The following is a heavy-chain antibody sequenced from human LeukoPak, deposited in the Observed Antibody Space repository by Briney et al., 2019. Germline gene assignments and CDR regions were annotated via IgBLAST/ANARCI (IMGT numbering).Heavy chain of an antibody. CDR2: ISSSGSDK. CDR1: GFPFSDHE. Sequence: PGGSLRLSCAASGFPFSDHEMNWVRQAPGKGLEWISYISSSGSDKYYSDSVKGRFTISRDNAKNSVYLQMNSLRAEDTAVYYCARRTSGAFAIWGQGTKVTVSS. V-gene: IGHV3-48*03. J-gene: IGHJ3*02. CDR3: ARRTSGAFAI.